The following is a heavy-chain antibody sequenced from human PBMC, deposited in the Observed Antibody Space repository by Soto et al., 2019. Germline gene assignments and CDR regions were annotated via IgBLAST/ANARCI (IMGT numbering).Heavy chain of an antibody. CDR2: ISSSGSTI. CDR1: GFTFSDYY. D-gene: IGHD6-13*01. CDR3: ARDYSSSWYGWFDP. V-gene: IGHV3-11*01. Sequence: GGSLRLSCAASGFTFSDYYMSWIRQAPGKGLEWVSYISSSGSTIYYADSVKGRFTISRDNAKNSLYLQMNSLRAEDTAVYYCARDYSSSWYGWFDPGGKGTLGTVSS. J-gene: IGHJ5*02.